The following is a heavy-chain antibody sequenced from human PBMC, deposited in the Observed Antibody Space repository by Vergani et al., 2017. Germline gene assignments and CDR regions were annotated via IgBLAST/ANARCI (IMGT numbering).Heavy chain of an antibody. V-gene: IGHV1-8*01. D-gene: IGHD6-19*01. CDR2: MNPNSGNT. Sequence: QVQLVQSGAEVKKPGASVKVSCKASGYTFTSYDINWVRQATGQGLKWMGWMNPNSGNTGYAQELQGRVTMTTDTSTSTAYMELRSLRSDDTAVYYCARDRVAVAGFPKGDAFDIWGQGTMVTVSS. CDR3: ARDRVAVAGFPKGDAFDI. J-gene: IGHJ3*02. CDR1: GYTFTSYD.